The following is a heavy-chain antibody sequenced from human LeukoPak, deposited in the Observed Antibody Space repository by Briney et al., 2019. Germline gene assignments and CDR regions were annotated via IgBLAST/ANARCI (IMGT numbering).Heavy chain of an antibody. Sequence: SETLFLTCTVSGGSMITDTFYWVWIRQPPGKGLEWIANMYYNGGGTQYNRSLTNRVTISVDTSKNQFFLNLRSVTAADTAVYYCTRRTYSTYMDVWGQGTTVTVSS. D-gene: IGHD1-7*01. CDR1: GGSMITDTFY. V-gene: IGHV4-39*01. J-gene: IGHJ6*03. CDR2: MYYNGGGT. CDR3: TRRTYSTYMDV.